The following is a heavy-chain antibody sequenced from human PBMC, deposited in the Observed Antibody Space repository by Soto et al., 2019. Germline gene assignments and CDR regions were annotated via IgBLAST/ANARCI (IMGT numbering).Heavy chain of an antibody. V-gene: IGHV3-23*01. Sequence: EVHLLESGGGLVQPGESLRLSCGASGFTFSSCVMSWVRQAPGKGLEWVSCITDSGSGTYYADSVKGRFTISRDNSKNTMYLQMNNLRVEDTGVYYCAKGLINGRWYAADWGQGTLVTVSS. D-gene: IGHD6-13*01. CDR2: ITDSGSGT. J-gene: IGHJ4*02. CDR3: AKGLINGRWYAAD. CDR1: GFTFSSCV.